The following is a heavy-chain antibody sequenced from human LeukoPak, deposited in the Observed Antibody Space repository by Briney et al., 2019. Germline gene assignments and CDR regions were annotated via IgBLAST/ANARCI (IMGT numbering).Heavy chain of an antibody. CDR2: IIPIFGTA. V-gene: IGHV1-69*01. Sequence: SVKVSCKASGGTFSSYAISWGRQAPRQGREWMGGIIPIFGTANYAQKFQSRVTITADESTSTAYMELSSLRAEDTAVYYCSRAGEYNWFDPWGQGTLVTVSS. CDR1: GGTFSSYA. J-gene: IGHJ5*02. D-gene: IGHD3-16*01. CDR3: SRAGEYNWFDP.